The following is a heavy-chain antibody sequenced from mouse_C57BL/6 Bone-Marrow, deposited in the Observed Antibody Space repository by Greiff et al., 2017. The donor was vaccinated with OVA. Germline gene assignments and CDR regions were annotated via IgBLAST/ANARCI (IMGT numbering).Heavy chain of an antibody. CDR1: GFTFSDYY. CDR2: INYDGSST. V-gene: IGHV5-16*01. D-gene: IGHD2-1*01. CDR3: ARGPPYGNYIMDY. Sequence: DVHLVESEGGLVQPGSSMKLSCTASGFTFSDYYMAWVRQVPEKGLEWVANINYDGSSTYYLDSLKSRFIISRDNAKNILYLQMSSLKSEDTATYYCARGPPYGNYIMDYWGQGTSVTVSS. J-gene: IGHJ4*01.